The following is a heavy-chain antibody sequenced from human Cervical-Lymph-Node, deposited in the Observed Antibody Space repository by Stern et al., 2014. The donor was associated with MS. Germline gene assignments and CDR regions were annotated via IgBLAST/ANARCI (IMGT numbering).Heavy chain of an antibody. CDR1: GGTFRSYA. CDR2: IIPIFGKG. J-gene: IGHJ3*02. Sequence: VQLVESGAEVKKPGSSVKVSCKASGGTFRSYAISWGRQAPGQGLEWMGGIIPIFGKGTSAQRFQGRVTITADTSTSTVYMELSGLKSEDTAVYYCARDRRHHDSRGYYTFDIWGQGTMVTVSS. V-gene: IGHV1-69*06. CDR3: ARDRRHHDSRGYYTFDI. D-gene: IGHD3-22*01.